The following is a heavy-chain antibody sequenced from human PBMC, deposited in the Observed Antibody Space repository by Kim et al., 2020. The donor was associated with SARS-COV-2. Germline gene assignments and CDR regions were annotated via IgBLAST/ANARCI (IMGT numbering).Heavy chain of an antibody. CDR2: INHSGST. CDR3: ARRPGRFLEWSYYYYYYMDV. Sequence: SETLSLTCAVYGGSFSGYYWSWIRQPPGKGLEWIGEINHSGSTNYNPSLKSRVTISVDTSKNQFSLKLSSVTAADTAVYYCARRPGRFLEWSYYYYYYMDVWGKGTTVTVSS. J-gene: IGHJ6*03. V-gene: IGHV4-34*01. CDR1: GGSFSGYY. D-gene: IGHD3-3*01.